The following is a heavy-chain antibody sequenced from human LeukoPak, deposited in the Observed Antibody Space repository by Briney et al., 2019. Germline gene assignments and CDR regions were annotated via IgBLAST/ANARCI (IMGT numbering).Heavy chain of an antibody. D-gene: IGHD3-3*01. J-gene: IGHJ6*02. Sequence: GGSLRLSCAASGFTFSSYWMSWVRQAPGKGLEWVANVKQDGRETYYVDSVKGRFTISRDNAKNSLYLQMNSLRAEDTAVYYCAKDLEYYDFWSGYLQYYYYGMDVWGQGTTVTVSS. CDR2: VKQDGRET. CDR3: AKDLEYYDFWSGYLQYYYYGMDV. V-gene: IGHV3-7*03. CDR1: GFTFSSYW.